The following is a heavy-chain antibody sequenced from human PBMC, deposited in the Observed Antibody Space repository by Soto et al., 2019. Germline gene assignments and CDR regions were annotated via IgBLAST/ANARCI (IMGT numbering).Heavy chain of an antibody. J-gene: IGHJ4*02. CDR1: GYTFTSYY. V-gene: IGHV1-46*01. CDR2: INPSDST. Sequence: ASVKVSCKASGYTFTSYYMHWVRQAPGQGLEWMGVINPSDSTSYAQRFQDRLTMTRDTSTSTAYMELSSLRSEDTAVYYCARASTIYSYGSYYFDYWGQGTLVTVSS. CDR3: ARASTIYSYGSYYFDY. D-gene: IGHD5-18*01.